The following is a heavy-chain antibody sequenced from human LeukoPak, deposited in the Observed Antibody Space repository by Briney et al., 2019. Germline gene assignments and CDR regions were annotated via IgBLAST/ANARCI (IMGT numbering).Heavy chain of an antibody. CDR1: GYTFTGYY. J-gene: IGHJ4*02. CDR3: ARDDFWSGYFSPFDY. Sequence: ASVKVSCKTSGYTFTGYYMHWVRQAPGQGLEWMGWINPNSGGTNYAQKFQGRVTMTRDTSISTAYMELSRLRSDDTAVYHCARDDFWSGYFSPFDYWGQGTLVTVSS. V-gene: IGHV1-2*02. CDR2: INPNSGGT. D-gene: IGHD3-3*01.